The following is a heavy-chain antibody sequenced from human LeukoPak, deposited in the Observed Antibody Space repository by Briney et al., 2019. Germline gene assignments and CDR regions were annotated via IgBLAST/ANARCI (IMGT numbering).Heavy chain of an antibody. J-gene: IGHJ4*02. D-gene: IGHD3-10*01. CDR1: GYTFTSYG. CDR2: ISAYNGNT. Sequence: ASVTVSCKASGYTFTSYGISWVRQAPGQGLEWMGWISAYNGNTNYAQKLQGRVTMTTDTSTSTAYMELRSLRSDDTAVCYCARDPYGSGSYYNSLFEYWGQGTLVTVSS. CDR3: ARDPYGSGSYYNSLFEY. V-gene: IGHV1-18*04.